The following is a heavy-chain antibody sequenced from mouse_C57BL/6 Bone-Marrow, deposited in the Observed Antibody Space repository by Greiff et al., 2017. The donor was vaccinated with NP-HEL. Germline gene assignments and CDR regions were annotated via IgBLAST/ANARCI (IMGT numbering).Heavy chain of an antibody. Sequence: VQGVESGPGLVQPSQSLSITCTVSGFSLTSYGVHWVRQSPGKGLEWLGVIWSGGSTDYNAAFISRLSISKDNSKSQVFFKMNSLQAYDTAIYYCARNSPLLRSSMDYWGQGTSVTVSS. J-gene: IGHJ4*01. CDR1: GFSLTSYG. CDR3: ARNSPLLRSSMDY. CDR2: IWSGGST. V-gene: IGHV2-2*01. D-gene: IGHD1-1*01.